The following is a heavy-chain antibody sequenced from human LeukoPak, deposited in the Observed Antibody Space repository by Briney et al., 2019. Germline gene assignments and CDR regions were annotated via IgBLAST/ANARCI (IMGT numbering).Heavy chain of an antibody. D-gene: IGHD1-1*01. CDR2: ISSGNSNI. J-gene: IGHJ6*03. Sequence: PGGSLRLSCAASGFTFSSYTMNWVRQAPGKGLEWVSYISSGNSNIYYADSVKGRFTISRDNAKNSLYLQMNSLRAEDTAVYYCARDRLLEDRDYNYYYYMDVWGIGTTVTVSS. CDR3: ARDRLLEDRDYNYYYYMDV. V-gene: IGHV3-48*01. CDR1: GFTFSSYT.